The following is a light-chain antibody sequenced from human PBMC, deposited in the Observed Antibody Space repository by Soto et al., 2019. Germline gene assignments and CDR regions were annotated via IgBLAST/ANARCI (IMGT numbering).Light chain of an antibody. CDR1: QSVSNNY. V-gene: IGKV3D-20*02. Sequence: EILLTHSPCTLSLSPGERATLAFKASQSVSNNYLAWYQQKPGQAPRLLMYETSRRATGIPARFSGSGSGTDLTLTISSLEPEDFAVYYCQQRNNWRDTFGQGTRLENK. CDR3: QQRNNWRDT. CDR2: ETS. J-gene: IGKJ5*01.